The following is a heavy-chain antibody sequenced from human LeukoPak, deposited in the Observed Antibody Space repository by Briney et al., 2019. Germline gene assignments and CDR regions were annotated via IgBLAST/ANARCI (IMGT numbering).Heavy chain of an antibody. J-gene: IGHJ4*02. Sequence: PGGSLRLSCAASGFIFNEYAMHWVRQAPGKGLEWVSSVNWSPGSEAYADSVKGRFTISRDNAKNSLYLQMNNLRIEDTALYYCVKDSAGDASDWLDYWGQGTLVTVSS. V-gene: IGHV3-9*01. D-gene: IGHD6-19*01. CDR2: VNWSPGSE. CDR1: GFIFNEYA. CDR3: VKDSAGDASDWLDY.